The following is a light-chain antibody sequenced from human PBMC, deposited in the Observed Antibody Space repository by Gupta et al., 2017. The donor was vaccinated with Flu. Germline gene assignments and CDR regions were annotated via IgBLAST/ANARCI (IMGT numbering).Light chain of an antibody. CDR1: SRDVGTYNL. Sequence: SITISCTGTSRDVGTYNLVSWYQQLPGKAPQLMIYEVNNRPSGVSNRFSGSKAGNTASLTISGLQAEDEADYYCCSYTGSGTLVFGTATKVTVL. CDR2: EVN. V-gene: IGLV2-23*02. CDR3: CSYTGSGTLV. J-gene: IGLJ1*01.